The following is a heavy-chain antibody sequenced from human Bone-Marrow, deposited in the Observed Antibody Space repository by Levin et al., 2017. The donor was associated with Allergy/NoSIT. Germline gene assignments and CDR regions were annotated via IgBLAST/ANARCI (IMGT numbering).Heavy chain of an antibody. CDR2: IIPIFGTA. CDR1: GGTFSSYA. CDR3: ARVPLYCTNGVCYHRQIYYDYGMDG. D-gene: IGHD2-8*01. J-gene: IGHJ6*02. V-gene: IGHV1-69*13. Sequence: SVKVSCKASGGTFSSYAISWVRQAPGQGLEWMGGIIPIFGTANYAQKFQGRVTITADESTSTAYMELSSLRSEDTAVYYCARVPLYCTNGVCYHRQIYYDYGMDGWGQGTTVTVSS.